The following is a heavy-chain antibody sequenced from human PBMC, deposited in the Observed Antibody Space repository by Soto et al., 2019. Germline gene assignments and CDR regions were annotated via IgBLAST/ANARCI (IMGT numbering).Heavy chain of an antibody. D-gene: IGHD2-15*01. CDR3: ARCDSCYGIGSYFDY. CDR1: GGTFSSYA. V-gene: IGHV1-69*13. Sequence: SVKVSCKASGGTFSSYAISWVRQAPGQGLEWLGGIIPIFGTANYAQKFQGRVTITADESTSTAYMELSSLRSEDTAVYYCARCDSCYGIGSYFDYWGQGTLVTV. CDR2: IIPIFGTA. J-gene: IGHJ4*02.